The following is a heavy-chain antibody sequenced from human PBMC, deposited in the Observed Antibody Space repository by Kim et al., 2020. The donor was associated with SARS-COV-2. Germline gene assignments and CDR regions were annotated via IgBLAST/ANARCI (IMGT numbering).Heavy chain of an antibody. J-gene: IGHJ4*02. CDR2: IKQDGSEK. Sequence: GGSLRLSCAASGFTFSSYWMSWVRQAPGKGLEWVANIKQDGSEKYYVDSVKGRFTISRDNAKNSLYLQMNSLRAEDTAVYYCAISPLYYDFWSGYYTNFDYWGQGTLVTVSS. CDR3: AISPLYYDFWSGYYTNFDY. CDR1: GFTFSSYW. V-gene: IGHV3-7*03. D-gene: IGHD3-3*01.